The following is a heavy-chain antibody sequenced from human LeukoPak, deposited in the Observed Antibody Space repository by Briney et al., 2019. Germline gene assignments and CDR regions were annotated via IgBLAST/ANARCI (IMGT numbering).Heavy chain of an antibody. Sequence: GGSLRLSCEASGFSVTNNYMSWFRLAPGKGLEWVSVLYTGGIRYYAGLVRGRFTISRDDSKNTLYLQMNNLRAEDTAIYYCTKMFTKDNWYGGPDYWGQGTLVTVSS. CDR3: TKMFTKDNWYGGPDY. J-gene: IGHJ4*02. V-gene: IGHV3-53*01. CDR1: GFSVTNNY. D-gene: IGHD2-8*01. CDR2: LYTGGIR.